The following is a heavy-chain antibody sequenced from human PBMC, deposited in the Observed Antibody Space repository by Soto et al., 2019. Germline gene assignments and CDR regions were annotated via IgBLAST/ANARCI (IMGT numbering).Heavy chain of an antibody. J-gene: IGHJ4*02. Sequence: EVQLLESGGDLVQPGGSLRLSCAASGFSFSSYAMVWVRQAPGKGLEWVSVISGRGGSSYFADSVKGRFTISRGNSKNVLSLEMNSLRVEDTAKYFCAKGSIEYSASIDYWGQGTLVLVSS. D-gene: IGHD5-12*01. CDR3: AKGSIEYSASIDY. CDR2: ISGRGGSS. V-gene: IGHV3-23*01. CDR1: GFSFSSYA.